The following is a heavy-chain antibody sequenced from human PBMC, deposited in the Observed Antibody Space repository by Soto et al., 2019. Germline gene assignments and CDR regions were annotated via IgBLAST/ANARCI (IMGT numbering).Heavy chain of an antibody. Sequence: PGGSLRLSCAASGFTFSSFAMSWVRQAPGKGLEWVSGINDSGGSTYSADSVKGRFTISRDNSKNTLYLQMNSLRADDTAVYYCARRRDASGSYFDSWSQGTLVTVSS. CDR3: ARRRDASGSYFDS. CDR2: INDSGGST. V-gene: IGHV3-23*01. D-gene: IGHD3-10*01. J-gene: IGHJ4*02. CDR1: GFTFSSFA.